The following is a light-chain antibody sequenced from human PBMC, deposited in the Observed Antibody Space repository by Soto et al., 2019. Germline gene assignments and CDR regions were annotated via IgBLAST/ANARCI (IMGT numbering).Light chain of an antibody. Sequence: DIQMTQSPSSLSASVGDRVKITCRASQSIRNFVNWYQQTPGKASKLLIYASFYLQNGVPSRFSGSGSGTDFSLTISSLQPEDFATYYCQQTFSSPGTFGPGTKVDAK. CDR3: QQTFSSPGT. V-gene: IGKV1-39*01. CDR1: QSIRNF. J-gene: IGKJ3*01. CDR2: ASF.